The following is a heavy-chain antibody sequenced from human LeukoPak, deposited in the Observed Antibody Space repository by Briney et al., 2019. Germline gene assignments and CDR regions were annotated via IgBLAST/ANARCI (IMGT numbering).Heavy chain of an antibody. Sequence: GGSLRLCCAASGFTFSSYAMSWVRQAPGKGLEWASAISGSGGSTYYADSVKGRFTISRDNSKNTLYLQMNSLRAEDMAVYYCAKVLYYDFWSGYFDYWGQGTQVTVSS. D-gene: IGHD3-3*01. CDR2: ISGSGGST. V-gene: IGHV3-23*01. CDR3: AKVLYYDFWSGYFDY. CDR1: GFTFSSYA. J-gene: IGHJ4*02.